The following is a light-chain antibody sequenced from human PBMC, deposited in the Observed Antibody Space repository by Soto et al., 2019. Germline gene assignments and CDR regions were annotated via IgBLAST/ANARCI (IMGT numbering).Light chain of an antibody. J-gene: IGLJ2*01. CDR1: SSDIGRYNL. V-gene: IGLV2-23*01. CDR2: EDI. CDR3: CSYAGGASVV. Sequence: QSALTQPASVSGSPGQSITISCTGTSSDIGRYNLVSWYQQHPGKAPKLIIYEDIERPSGVSDRFSGSKSGNTASLTISGLQTEDEADSYCCSYAGGASVVFGGGTKVTVL.